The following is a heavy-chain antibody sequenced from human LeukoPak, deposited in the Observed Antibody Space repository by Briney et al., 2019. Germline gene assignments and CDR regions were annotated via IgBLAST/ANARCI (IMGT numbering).Heavy chain of an antibody. J-gene: IGHJ4*02. CDR2: SRDKGNSYTT. Sequence: PGGSLRLSCAASGFTFSDHYIDWVRQAPGKGLEWVGRSRDKGNSYTTAYAASVRGRFTISRDDSKNSLYMQMNSLKIEDTAVYYCARSSTWAMIVVFDYWGQGTLVTVSS. V-gene: IGHV3-72*01. CDR1: GFTFSDHY. CDR3: ARSSTWAMIVVFDY. D-gene: IGHD3-22*01.